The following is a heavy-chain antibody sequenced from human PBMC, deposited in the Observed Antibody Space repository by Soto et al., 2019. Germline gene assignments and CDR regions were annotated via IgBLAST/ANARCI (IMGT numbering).Heavy chain of an antibody. CDR3: AKDQMITFGGVIVPNPFDI. CDR2: ISGSGGST. J-gene: IGHJ3*02. V-gene: IGHV3-23*01. Sequence: VQLLESGGGLVQPGGSLRLSCAASGFTFSSYAMSWVRQAPGKGLEWVSAISGSGGSTYYADSVKGRFTISRDNSKNSLYLQMNSLRAEDTAVYYCAKDQMITFGGVIVPNPFDIWGQGTMVTVSS. CDR1: GFTFSSYA. D-gene: IGHD3-16*02.